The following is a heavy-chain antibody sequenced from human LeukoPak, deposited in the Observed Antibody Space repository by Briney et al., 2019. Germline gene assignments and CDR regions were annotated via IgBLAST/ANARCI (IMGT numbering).Heavy chain of an antibody. V-gene: IGHV3-30*02. Sequence: QSGGSLRLSCAASGFTFRSYGMHWVRQAPGKGLEWAAFIRYDGNNKYYADSVKGRFTISRDNSKNTVYLQMNSLRAEDTAVYYCAKDPTHFRVWDDYDNTRLNYWGQGTLVTVSS. CDR1: GFTFRSYG. D-gene: IGHD3-22*01. CDR2: IRYDGNNK. J-gene: IGHJ4*02. CDR3: AKDPTHFRVWDDYDNTRLNY.